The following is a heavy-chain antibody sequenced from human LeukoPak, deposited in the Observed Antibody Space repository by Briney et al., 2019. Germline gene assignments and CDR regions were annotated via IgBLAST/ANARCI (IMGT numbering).Heavy chain of an antibody. D-gene: IGHD2-15*01. CDR1: GFTFSSYG. J-gene: IGHJ4*02. V-gene: IGHV3-NL1*01. Sequence: GGSLRLSCAASGFTFSSYGMHWVRQAPGKGLEWVSVIYSGGSTYYADSVKGRFTISRDNSKNTLYLQMNSLRAEDTAVYYCASVVTSDDYWGQGTLVTVSS. CDR3: ASVVTSDDY. CDR2: IYSGGST.